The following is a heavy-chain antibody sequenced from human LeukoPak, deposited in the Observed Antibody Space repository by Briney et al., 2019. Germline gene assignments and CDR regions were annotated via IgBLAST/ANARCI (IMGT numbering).Heavy chain of an antibody. J-gene: IGHJ4*02. Sequence: SETLSLTCAVYGGSFSDYYWSWICQPPGKGLEWIGEINHSGSTNYNPSLKSRVTISVDTSKNQFSLKLSSVTAADTAVYYCAGSGRYTFDYWGQGTLVTVSS. V-gene: IGHV4-34*01. CDR2: INHSGST. D-gene: IGHD6-19*01. CDR3: AGSGRYTFDY. CDR1: GGSFSDYY.